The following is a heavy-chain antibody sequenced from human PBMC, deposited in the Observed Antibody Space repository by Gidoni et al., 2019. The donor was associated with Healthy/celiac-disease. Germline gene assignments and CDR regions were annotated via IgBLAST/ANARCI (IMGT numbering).Heavy chain of an antibody. V-gene: IGHV5-10-1*03. Sequence: EVQLVQSGAEVKKPGESLRISCKGSGYSFTSYWISWVRQMPRKGLEWMGRIDPSDSYTNYSPSFQGHVTISADKSISTAYLQWSSLKASDTAMYYCARHELGSEMAGPGSDAFDIWGQGTMVTVSS. CDR3: ARHELGSEMAGPGSDAFDI. CDR1: GYSFTSYW. J-gene: IGHJ3*02. D-gene: IGHD6-19*01. CDR2: IDPSDSYT.